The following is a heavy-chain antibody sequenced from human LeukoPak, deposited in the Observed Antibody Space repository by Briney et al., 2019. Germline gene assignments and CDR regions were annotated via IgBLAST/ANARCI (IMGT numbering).Heavy chain of an antibody. CDR3: ARGHWDYYGSGSYYRYYYYMDV. CDR1: GYTFTSYY. J-gene: IGHJ6*03. V-gene: IGHV1-46*01. CDR2: INPSGGST. Sequence: ASVKVSCKASGYTFTSYYMHWVRQAPGQGLEWMGIINPSGGSTSYAQKFQGRVTMTRDMSTSTAYMELRSLRSDDTAVYYCARGHWDYYGSGSYYRYYYYMDVWGKGTTVTVSS. D-gene: IGHD3-10*01.